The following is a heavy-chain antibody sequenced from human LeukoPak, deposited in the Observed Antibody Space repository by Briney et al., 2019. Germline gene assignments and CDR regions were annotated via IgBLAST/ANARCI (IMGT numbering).Heavy chain of an antibody. J-gene: IGHJ6*02. Sequence: ASVKVSCKASGYTFTSYSMHWVRQAPGQRLEWMGWINAGNGNTKFSQKFQGRVTITRDTSASTAYMELSSLRSEDTAVYYCAYSATSYGMDVWGQGTTVTVSS. CDR2: INAGNGNT. CDR3: AYSATSYGMDV. CDR1: GYTFTSYS. D-gene: IGHD1-26*01. V-gene: IGHV1-3*01.